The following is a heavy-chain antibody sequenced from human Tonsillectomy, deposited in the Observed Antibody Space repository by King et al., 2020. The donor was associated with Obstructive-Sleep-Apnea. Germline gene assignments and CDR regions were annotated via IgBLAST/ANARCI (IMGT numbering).Heavy chain of an antibody. CDR1: GYTFTSYG. J-gene: IGHJ4*02. Sequence: QLVQSGAEVKKPGASVKVSCKTSGYTFTSYGISWVRQSPGQGLEGIGRISGYNGNKNYAPTFQDRCTMTTETSTTTVDMELTSLRSDDTAVYYCAGDLVTAASSDRGQGTLVTVSS. CDR2: ISGYNGNK. CDR3: AGDLVTAASSD. D-gene: IGHD6-13*01. V-gene: IGHV1-18*01.